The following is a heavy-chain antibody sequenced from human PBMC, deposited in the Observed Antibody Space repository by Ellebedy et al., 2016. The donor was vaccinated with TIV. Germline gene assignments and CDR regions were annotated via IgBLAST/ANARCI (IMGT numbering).Heavy chain of an antibody. CDR2: ISAYNGNT. D-gene: IGHD2-15*01. CDR3: ARASRLQYCRGGNCYSGDFDY. V-gene: IGHV1-18*04. CDR1: GYTFTSYG. Sequence: AASVKVSCKASGYTFTSYGISWVRQAPGQGLEWMGWISAYNGNTNSAQNLQDRVTMTTDTSTSTAYMELRSLRSDDTAVYYCARASRLQYCRGGNCYSGDFDYWGQGTLVTVSS. J-gene: IGHJ4*02.